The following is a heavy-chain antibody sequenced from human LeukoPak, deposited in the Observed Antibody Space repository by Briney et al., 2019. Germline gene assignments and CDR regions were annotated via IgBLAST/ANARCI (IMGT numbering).Heavy chain of an antibody. J-gene: IGHJ4*02. CDR3: ARAAPNREGDSGSYSSDY. CDR1: GGSISSYY. D-gene: IGHD1-26*01. Sequence: SETLSLTCTVSGGSISSYYWSWIRQPAGKGLEWIGRIYTSGSTNYNPSLKSRVTMSVDTSKNQFSLKLSSVTAADTAVYYCARAAPNREGDSGSYSSDYWGQGTLVTVSS. CDR2: IYTSGST. V-gene: IGHV4-4*07.